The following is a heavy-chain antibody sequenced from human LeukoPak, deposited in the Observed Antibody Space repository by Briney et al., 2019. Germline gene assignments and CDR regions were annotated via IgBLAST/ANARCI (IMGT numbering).Heavy chain of an antibody. Sequence: ASVKVSCKASGYTFTGYFMHWVRQAPGQGLDWMGWINPNTGGTKYAQKFQGRVTMTRDTSIGTAYMGLSTVTSDDTAVYFCARVHATGYFSLDLGYWGQGTPVTVSS. J-gene: IGHJ4*02. CDR2: INPNTGGT. CDR1: GYTFTGYF. CDR3: ARVHATGYFSLDLGY. V-gene: IGHV1-2*02. D-gene: IGHD3-9*01.